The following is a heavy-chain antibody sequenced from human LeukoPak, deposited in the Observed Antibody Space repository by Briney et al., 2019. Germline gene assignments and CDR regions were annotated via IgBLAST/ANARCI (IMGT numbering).Heavy chain of an antibody. CDR3: AKATNSYGSGSYYNYYYMDV. CDR2: IWYDGSNI. V-gene: IGHV3-33*06. Sequence: GGSLRLSCTASGFTFSSYAMHWVRQAPGKGLEWVAVIWYDGSNIYYVYSVKGRFTISRDNSKNTLYLQMNSLRAEDTAVYYCAKATNSYGSGSYYNYYYMDVWGKGTTATVSS. CDR1: GFTFSSYA. J-gene: IGHJ6*03. D-gene: IGHD3-10*01.